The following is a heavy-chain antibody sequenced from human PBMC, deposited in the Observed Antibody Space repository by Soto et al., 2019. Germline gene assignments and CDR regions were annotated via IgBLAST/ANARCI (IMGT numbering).Heavy chain of an antibody. CDR2: IYATGTT. V-gene: IGHV4-4*07. Sequence: SETLSLTCTVPGASISGFYWSWIRKSAGKGLEWIGRIYATGTTDYNPSLKSRVMMSVDTSKKQFSLKLRSVTAADTAVYYCVRDGTKTLRDWFDPWGQGISVTVSS. D-gene: IGHD1-1*01. CDR3: VRDGTKTLRDWFDP. CDR1: GASISGFY. J-gene: IGHJ5*02.